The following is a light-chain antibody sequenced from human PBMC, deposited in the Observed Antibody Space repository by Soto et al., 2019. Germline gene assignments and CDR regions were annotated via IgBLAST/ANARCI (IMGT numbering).Light chain of an antibody. Sequence: DTLMPQSTSTLSASVGDRVTITFRASQSIGSWLAWYQQKPGKAPKLLIYKTSILENGVPSRFSGSGSGTEFTLSISSLQPDDFATYYCHQYNSYWTFGQGTKVDIK. V-gene: IGKV1-5*03. CDR2: KTS. CDR1: QSIGSW. J-gene: IGKJ1*01. CDR3: HQYNSYWT.